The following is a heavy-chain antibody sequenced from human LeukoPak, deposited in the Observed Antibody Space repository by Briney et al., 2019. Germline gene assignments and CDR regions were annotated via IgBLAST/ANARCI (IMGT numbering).Heavy chain of an antibody. D-gene: IGHD3-3*01. J-gene: IGHJ6*02. CDR3: ARNMGRNYDFWSGSPGLDV. CDR2: INPSGGST. CDR1: RYTFTSYY. V-gene: IGHV1-46*01. Sequence: GASVKVFCKASRYTFTSYYMHWVRQAPGQGLEWMGIINPSGGSTSYAQKFQGRVTMTRDTSTSTVYMELSSLRSEDTAVYYCARNMGRNYDFWSGSPGLDVWGQGTTVTVSS.